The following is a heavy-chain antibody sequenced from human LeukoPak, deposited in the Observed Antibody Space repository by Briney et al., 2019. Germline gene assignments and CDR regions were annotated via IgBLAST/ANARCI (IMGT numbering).Heavy chain of an antibody. J-gene: IGHJ4*02. CDR3: VRTPPNWGADF. Sequence: GASVKVSCKASGYTFTSHDINWMRQATGQGLEWMGWMSPNSGNTGYAQKFQGRVTMTRDTSTGTAYLELSSLRSEDSAVYYCVRTPPNWGADFWSQGTLVTVSS. V-gene: IGHV1-8*01. CDR1: GYTFTSHD. D-gene: IGHD7-27*01. CDR2: MSPNSGNT.